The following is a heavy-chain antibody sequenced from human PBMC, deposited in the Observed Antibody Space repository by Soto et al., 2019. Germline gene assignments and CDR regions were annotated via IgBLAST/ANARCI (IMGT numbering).Heavy chain of an antibody. CDR3: TRGPRASSGGTGAY. J-gene: IGHJ1*01. Sequence: EVQLVESGRGLVQPGGSLRLSCAASGFSFDSYWMHWVRQAPGQGPMWVSRIDYDGTTTNYADSVKGRFTISRDNAKSTLYLQMNSLRPEDTAVYYCTRGPRASSGGTGAYWGKGTLVTVSS. D-gene: IGHD2-2*01. CDR2: IDYDGTTT. CDR1: GFSFDSYW. V-gene: IGHV3-74*01.